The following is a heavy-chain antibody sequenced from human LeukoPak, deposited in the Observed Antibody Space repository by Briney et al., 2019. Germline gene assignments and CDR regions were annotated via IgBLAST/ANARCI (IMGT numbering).Heavy chain of an antibody. Sequence: PGGSLRLSCTASGFTFGDYAMSWVRQAPGKGLEWVGFIRSKAYGGTTEYAASVKGRFTISRDDSKSIAYLQMNSLKTEDTAVYYCARAKTYYYDSSGYYRRPYFDYWGQGTLVTVSS. CDR3: ARAKTYYYDSSGYYRRPYFDY. D-gene: IGHD3-22*01. V-gene: IGHV3-49*04. J-gene: IGHJ4*02. CDR1: GFTFGDYA. CDR2: IRSKAYGGTT.